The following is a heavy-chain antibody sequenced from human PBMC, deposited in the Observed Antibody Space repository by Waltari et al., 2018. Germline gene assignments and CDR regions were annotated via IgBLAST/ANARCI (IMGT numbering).Heavy chain of an antibody. CDR2: INHSGST. Sequence: QVQLQQWGAGLLKPSETLSLTCAVYGGSFSGYYWSWIRQPPGKGLEWIGEINHSGSTNYNPSRKSRVTMSVDTSRTQFSLKLSSVTAADTAVYYCARGRGYSYGYYFDYWGQGTLVTVSS. J-gene: IGHJ4*02. D-gene: IGHD5-18*01. V-gene: IGHV4-34*01. CDR3: ARGRGYSYGYYFDY. CDR1: GGSFSGYY.